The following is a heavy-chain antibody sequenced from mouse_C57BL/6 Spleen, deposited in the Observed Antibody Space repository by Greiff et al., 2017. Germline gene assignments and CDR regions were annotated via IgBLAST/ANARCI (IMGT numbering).Heavy chain of an antibody. Sequence: LVESGAELVKPGASVKISCKASGYAFSSYWMNWVKQRPGKGLEWIGQIYPGDGDTNYNGKFKGKATLTADKSSSTAYMQLSSLTSEDSAVYFCARLKAGYFDVWGTGTTVTVSS. CDR3: ARLKAGYFDV. V-gene: IGHV1-80*01. CDR2: IYPGDGDT. J-gene: IGHJ1*03. CDR1: GYAFSSYW.